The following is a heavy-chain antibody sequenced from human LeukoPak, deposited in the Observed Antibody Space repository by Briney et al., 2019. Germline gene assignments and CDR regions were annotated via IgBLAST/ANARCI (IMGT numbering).Heavy chain of an antibody. CDR1: GFTFSSYA. Sequence: GGSLRLSCAASGFTFSSYAMSWVCQAPGKGLEWVSAISGSGGSTYYADSVKGRFTISRDNSKNTLYLQMNSLRAEDTAVYYCAKAYDSSGYYYDYFDYWSQGTLVTVSS. CDR3: AKAYDSSGYYYDYFDY. D-gene: IGHD3-22*01. CDR2: ISGSGGST. J-gene: IGHJ4*02. V-gene: IGHV3-23*01.